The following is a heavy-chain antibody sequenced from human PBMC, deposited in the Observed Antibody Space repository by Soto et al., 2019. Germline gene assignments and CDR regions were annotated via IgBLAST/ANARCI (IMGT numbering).Heavy chain of an antibody. CDR2: INADNGLR. CDR3: ASVWSRRFDH. V-gene: IGHV1-3*01. CDR1: GFTFTSYP. Sequence: QVQLLQSGAEVKKTGASVTISCKTSGFTFTSYPTHRVRQVPGQSLEWMGWINADNGLRKYSQKFEHRLTLTRDTVASTVSMGLSGLTSEDTGVYYCASVWSRRFDHLGQGPLVTVSP. J-gene: IGHJ4*02. D-gene: IGHD2-8*02.